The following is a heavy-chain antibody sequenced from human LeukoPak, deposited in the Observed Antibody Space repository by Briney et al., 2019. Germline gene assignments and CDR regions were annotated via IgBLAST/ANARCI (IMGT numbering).Heavy chain of an antibody. CDR2: IYYSGST. D-gene: IGHD2-8*02. CDR3: ARIWYWDNWFDP. Sequence: SETLSLTCTVSGGSISSSSYYWGWIRQPPGKGLEWIGSIYYSGSTYYNPSPKSRVTISVDTSKNQFSLKLSSVTAADTAVYYCARIWYWDNWFDPWGQGTLVTVSS. J-gene: IGHJ5*02. V-gene: IGHV4-39*07. CDR1: GGSISSSSYY.